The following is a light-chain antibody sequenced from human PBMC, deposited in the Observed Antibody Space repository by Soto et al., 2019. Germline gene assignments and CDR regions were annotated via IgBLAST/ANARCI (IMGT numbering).Light chain of an antibody. CDR1: SSDVGGYNL. V-gene: IGLV2-23*01. J-gene: IGLJ1*01. CDR3: SSYTSSSIYV. Sequence: LTYPASGSGSPGQSITVSFAGTSSDVGGYNLVSWYQQHPGKAPQLMIYEGTERSSWISPRFSGSKSGNTASLTISGLQAEDEADYYCSSYTSSSIYVFGSGTKVTVL. CDR2: EGT.